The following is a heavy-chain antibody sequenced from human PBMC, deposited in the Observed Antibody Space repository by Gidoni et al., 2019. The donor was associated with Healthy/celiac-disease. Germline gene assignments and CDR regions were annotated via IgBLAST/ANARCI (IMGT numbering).Heavy chain of an antibody. V-gene: IGHV3-30*18. Sequence: QVQLVESGGGVVQPGRSLRLSCAAAGFTFSSYGMPWVRQAPGKGLEWVAVISYDGSNKYYADSVKGRFTISRDNSKNTLYLQMNSLRAEDTAVYYCAKRFHDFWSPDAFDIWGQGTMVTVSS. CDR3: AKRFHDFWSPDAFDI. D-gene: IGHD3-3*01. CDR2: ISYDGSNK. J-gene: IGHJ3*02. CDR1: GFTFSSYG.